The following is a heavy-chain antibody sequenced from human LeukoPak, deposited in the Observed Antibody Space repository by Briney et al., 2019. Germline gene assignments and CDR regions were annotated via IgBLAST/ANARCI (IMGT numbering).Heavy chain of an antibody. D-gene: IGHD2-8*01. J-gene: IGHJ4*02. CDR1: GYTFTSYD. CDR2: MNPNSGNT. V-gene: IGHV1-8*01. CDR3: ARTQGYCTNGVCSYYFDY. Sequence: GASVKVSCKASGYTFTSYDINWVRQATGRGLEWMGWMNPNSGNTGYAQKFQGRVTMTRNTSISTAYMELSSLRSEDTAVYYCARTQGYCTNGVCSYYFDYWGQGTLVTVSS.